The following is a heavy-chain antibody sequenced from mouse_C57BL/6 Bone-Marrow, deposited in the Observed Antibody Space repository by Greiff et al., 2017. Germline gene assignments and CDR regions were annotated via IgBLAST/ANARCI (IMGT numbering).Heavy chain of an antibody. D-gene: IGHD2-2*01. V-gene: IGHV5-6*01. J-gene: IGHJ3*01. Sequence: EVKLMESGGDLVKPGGSLKLSCAASGFTFSSFGMSWVRKTPATRLEWVATISSGGSYTYYPDSVKGRFTISRDNAKNTLYLQMSSRKSEDTAMYYWARLGGYDGAWFAYWGQGTLVTVSA. CDR2: ISSGGSYT. CDR1: GFTFSSFG. CDR3: ARLGGYDGAWFAY.